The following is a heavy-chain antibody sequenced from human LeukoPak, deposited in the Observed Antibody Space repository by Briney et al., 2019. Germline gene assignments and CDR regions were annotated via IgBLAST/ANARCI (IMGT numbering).Heavy chain of an antibody. J-gene: IGHJ4*02. V-gene: IGHV3-20*04. Sequence: PGGSLRLSCAASGFMFDDYGMSWVRQAPGKGLEWVSGINWSGGRTCYGDSLKGRFTISRDNAKNTLYLQMNSLRAEDTALYYCARDLTRTDNWGQGTLVTVSS. D-gene: IGHD1/OR15-1a*01. CDR3: ARDLTRTDN. CDR1: GFMFDDYG. CDR2: INWSGGRT.